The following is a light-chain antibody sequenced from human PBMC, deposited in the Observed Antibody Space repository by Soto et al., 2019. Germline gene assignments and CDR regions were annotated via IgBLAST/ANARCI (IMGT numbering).Light chain of an antibody. V-gene: IGKV1-12*01. CDR2: AGS. J-gene: IGKJ1*01. Sequence: FQMTPSPSSVSASVCDRVTITCRASQTISSWLAWYQQKPGEAPKLLIFAGSLLHSGVPPRFSGSGSGTDFTLTISSLEPEDFATYYCQQTLSFPPTFGQGTKVDIK. CDR1: QTISSW. CDR3: QQTLSFPPT.